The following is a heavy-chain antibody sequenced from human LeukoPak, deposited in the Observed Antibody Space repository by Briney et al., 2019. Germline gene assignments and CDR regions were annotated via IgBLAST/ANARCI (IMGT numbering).Heavy chain of an antibody. CDR2: ISGSGSGGST. V-gene: IGHV3-23*01. J-gene: IGHJ4*02. CDR1: GFTFSSYA. Sequence: GGSLRLSCAASGFTFSSYAMSWVRQAPGKGLEWVSTISGSGSGGSTYYADSVKGRFTISRDNSKDTLFLQMNSLRAEDTAVYYCAKLLAVTNSYYFNYWGQGTLVTVSS. D-gene: IGHD6-19*01. CDR3: AKLLAVTNSYYFNY.